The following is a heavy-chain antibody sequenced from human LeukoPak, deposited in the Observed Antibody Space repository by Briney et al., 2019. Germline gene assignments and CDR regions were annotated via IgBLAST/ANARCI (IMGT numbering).Heavy chain of an antibody. CDR3: AKGRATVTTDDAFDI. D-gene: IGHD4-17*01. CDR2: ISWNSGSI. V-gene: IGHV3-9*03. Sequence: GRSLRLSCAASGFTFDDYAMHWVRQAPGKGLEWVSVISWNSGSIGYADSVKGRFTISREKAKNSLYLQMNSLRAEDMALYYCAKGRATVTTDDAFDIWGQGTMVTVSS. J-gene: IGHJ3*02. CDR1: GFTFDDYA.